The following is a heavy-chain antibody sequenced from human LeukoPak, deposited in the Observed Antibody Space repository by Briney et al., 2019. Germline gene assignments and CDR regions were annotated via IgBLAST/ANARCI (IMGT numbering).Heavy chain of an antibody. D-gene: IGHD3-10*01. CDR3: AREAYASGSFRTDYYYMDV. J-gene: IGHJ6*03. Sequence: ASVKVSCKASGYTFTGYYMHWVRQAPGQGLEWMGWINPNSGGTNYAQKFQGRVTMTRDTSISTAYMELSRLRSDDTAVYYCAREAYASGSFRTDYYYMDVWGKGTTVTVSS. V-gene: IGHV1-2*02. CDR1: GYTFTGYY. CDR2: INPNSGGT.